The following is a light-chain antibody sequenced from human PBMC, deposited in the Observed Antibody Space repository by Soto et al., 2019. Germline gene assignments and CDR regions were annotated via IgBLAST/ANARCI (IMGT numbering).Light chain of an antibody. CDR1: SSDVGAYNY. J-gene: IGLJ1*01. CDR3: SSPAGSNNYV. Sequence: QSLRTQPPSASVSPGQSVTISCTGTSSDVGAYNYVSWYQQHPGKAPKLMIYEVSKRPSGVPDRFSGSKSGNTASLTVSGLQAEDEADYYCSSPAGSNNYVFGTGTKVTVL. CDR2: EVS. V-gene: IGLV2-8*01.